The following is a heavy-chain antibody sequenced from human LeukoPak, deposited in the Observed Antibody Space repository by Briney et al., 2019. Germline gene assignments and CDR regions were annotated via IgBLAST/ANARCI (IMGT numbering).Heavy chain of an antibody. D-gene: IGHD6-13*01. J-gene: IGHJ6*02. V-gene: IGHV3-64D*09. CDR1: GFTFSSYA. CDR2: ISSNGGST. CDR3: VKAGASSSWEVYYYYYGMDV. Sequence: TGGSLRLSCSASGFTFSSYAMHWVRQAPGKGLEYVSAISSNGGSTYYADSVKGRFTISRDNSKNTLYLQMSSLRAEDTAVYYCVKAGASSSWEVYYYYYGMDVWGQGTTATVSS.